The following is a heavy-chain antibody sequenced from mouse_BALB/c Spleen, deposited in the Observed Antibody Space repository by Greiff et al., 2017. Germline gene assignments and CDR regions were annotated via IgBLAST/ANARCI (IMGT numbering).Heavy chain of an antibody. Sequence: EVKLVESGGGLVQPGGSLKLSCAASGFTFSSYGMSWVRQTPDKRLELVATINSNGGSTYYPDSVKGRFTISRDNAKNTLYLQMSRMKSEDTAMYYCGREEGGSMDYWGQGTAVTVSS. V-gene: IGHV5-6-3*01. CDR2: INSNGGST. CDR1: GFTFSSYG. J-gene: IGHJ4*01. CDR3: GREEGGSMDY.